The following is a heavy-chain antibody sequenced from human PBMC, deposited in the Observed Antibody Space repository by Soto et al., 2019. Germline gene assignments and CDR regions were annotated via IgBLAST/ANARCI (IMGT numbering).Heavy chain of an antibody. Sequence: ESGGGLVQPGGSLRLSCAASGFTFSSHSMNWVRQAPGKGLEWVSHISSSSSTIYYADSVKGRFTISRDNAKNSLYLQMNSLRDEDTAVYYCARDPNPTLGYCSGGGCYSLDYWGQGTLVTVSS. CDR1: GFTFSSHS. V-gene: IGHV3-48*02. CDR3: ARDPNPTLGYCSGGGCYSLDY. CDR2: ISSSSSTI. D-gene: IGHD2-15*01. J-gene: IGHJ4*02.